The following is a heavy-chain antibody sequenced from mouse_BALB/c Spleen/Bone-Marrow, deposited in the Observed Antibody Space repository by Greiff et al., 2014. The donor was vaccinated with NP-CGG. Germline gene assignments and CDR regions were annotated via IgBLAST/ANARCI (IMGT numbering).Heavy chain of an antibody. J-gene: IGHJ4*01. CDR1: GYTFTSYW. D-gene: IGHD2-3*01. CDR2: IDPSDSYT. V-gene: IGHV1-69*02. Sequence: LQESGAELVKPGASVKLSCKASGYTFTSYWMHWVKQRPGQGLEWIGEIDPSDSYTNYNQKFKGKATLTVDKSPSTAYMQLSSLTSEDSAVYYCARWLLGYAMDYWGQGTSVTVSS. CDR3: ARWLLGYAMDY.